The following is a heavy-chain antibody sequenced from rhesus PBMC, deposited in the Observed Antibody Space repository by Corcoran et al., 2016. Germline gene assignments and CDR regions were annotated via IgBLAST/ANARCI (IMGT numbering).Heavy chain of an antibody. J-gene: IGHJ2*01. CDR2: ISCSGGRT. CDR3: ARPPVYWYFDL. Sequence: QVQLQESGPGLVKPSETLSLTCAVSGGSISSNYWSWIRQPPGKGLEWIGRISCSGGRTDSHPSLKCRVTLSTDTSKDPFSLKLSSVTAADTAVYYCARPPVYWYFDLWGPDTPITISS. V-gene: IGHV4-173*01. CDR1: GGSISSNY.